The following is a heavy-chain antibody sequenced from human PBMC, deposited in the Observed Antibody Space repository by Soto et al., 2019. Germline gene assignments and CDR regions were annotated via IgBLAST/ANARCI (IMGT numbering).Heavy chain of an antibody. CDR2: FYWDGDK. J-gene: IGHJ4*02. CDR3: AHSSYAYGLPGDY. CDR1: GFSLTINKVG. D-gene: IGHD3-16*01. Sequence: QITLKESGPTLVKPTQTLTLTCTFSGFSLTINKVGVGWIRQPPGKALEWLALFYWDGDKRYNPSLKSRLTVTQDTSENQVVLTMTNMDPADTATYYCAHSSYAYGLPGDYWGQGTLVTVSS. V-gene: IGHV2-5*02.